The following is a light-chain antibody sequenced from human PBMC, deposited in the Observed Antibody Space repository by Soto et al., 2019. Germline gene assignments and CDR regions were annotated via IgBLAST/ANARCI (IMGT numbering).Light chain of an antibody. V-gene: IGKV3-15*01. J-gene: IGKJ1*01. Sequence: IVMTQSPATLPVSPGERATLSCRASQSVSSNLAWYQQKPGQAPRLLIYGASTRATGISAWFSGSGSGTEFTLTISSLQSEDFAVYYCQQYNNWPQTFGQGTKVEIK. CDR2: GAS. CDR3: QQYNNWPQT. CDR1: QSVSSN.